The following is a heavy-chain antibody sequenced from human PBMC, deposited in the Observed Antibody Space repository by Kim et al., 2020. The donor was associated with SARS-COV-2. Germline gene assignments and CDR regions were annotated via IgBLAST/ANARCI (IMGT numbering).Heavy chain of an antibody. CDR2: INHSGST. Sequence: SETLSLTCAVYGGSFSGYYWSWIRQPPGKGLEWIGEINHSGSTNYNPPLKSRVTISVDTSKNQFSLKLSSVTAADTAVYYCSVSLRAMVRGVPSWFDPWGQGTLVTVSS. D-gene: IGHD3-10*01. CDR1: GGSFSGYY. J-gene: IGHJ5*02. V-gene: IGHV4-34*01. CDR3: SVSLRAMVRGVPSWFDP.